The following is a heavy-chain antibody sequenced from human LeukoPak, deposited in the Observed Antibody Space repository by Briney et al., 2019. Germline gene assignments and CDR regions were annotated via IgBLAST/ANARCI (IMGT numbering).Heavy chain of an antibody. CDR2: IYTSGST. J-gene: IGHJ3*01. CDR1: GGSISNYW. V-gene: IGHV4-4*07. CDR3: ARELGIHL. D-gene: IGHD3-16*01. Sequence: SETLTLTCTASGGSISNYWMSWVRQPAGKGLEWIGRIYTSGSTNYNPSLKSRVTMSVDTSKNQFSLKLSSVTAADTAVYYWARELGIHLGGRGTMVTVSS.